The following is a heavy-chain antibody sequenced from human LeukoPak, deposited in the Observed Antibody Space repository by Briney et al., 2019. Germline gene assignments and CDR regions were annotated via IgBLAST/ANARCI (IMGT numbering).Heavy chain of an antibody. J-gene: IGHJ4*02. V-gene: IGHV3-7*01. CDR1: GFTVSRYW. CDR2: IKQDGSET. CDR3: ARVSGLDY. Sequence: GGSLRLSCAAAGFTVSRYWMSWVRQAPGKGLEGVANIKQDGSETYYMDSVKGRFTISRDNAKNSLYLQMNSMSVRATAVYYCARVSGLDYWGQGTLVTVSS.